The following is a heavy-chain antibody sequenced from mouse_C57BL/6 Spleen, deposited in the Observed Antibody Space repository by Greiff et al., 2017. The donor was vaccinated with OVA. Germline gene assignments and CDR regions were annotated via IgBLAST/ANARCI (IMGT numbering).Heavy chain of an antibody. D-gene: IGHD3-2*02. J-gene: IGHJ2*01. CDR3: ARSDSSGYLDY. CDR1: GYTFTSYD. Sequence: VQLQQSGPELVKPGASVKLSCKASGYTFTSYDINWVKQRPGQGLEWIGWIYPRDGSTKYNEKFQGKDTLTVDTSSSTAYMELHSLTSEDAAVYFCARSDSSGYLDYWGQGTTLTVSS. V-gene: IGHV1-85*01. CDR2: IYPRDGST.